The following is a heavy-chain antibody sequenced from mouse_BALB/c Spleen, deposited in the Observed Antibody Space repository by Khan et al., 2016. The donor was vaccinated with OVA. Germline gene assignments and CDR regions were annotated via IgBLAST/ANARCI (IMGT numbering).Heavy chain of an antibody. CDR2: ISYSGVT. V-gene: IGHV3-2*02. Sequence: EVQLQESGPGLVKPSQSLSLTCTVTGYSITSGYAWNWIRQFPRNQLEWMGYISYSGVTSYTPSLQSRISITRDTSKNQFFLQLTSVTTEDTATYYCARGNYYGYYFDYWGQGTTLTVSS. D-gene: IGHD1-1*01. J-gene: IGHJ2*01. CDR1: GYSITSGYA. CDR3: ARGNYYGYYFDY.